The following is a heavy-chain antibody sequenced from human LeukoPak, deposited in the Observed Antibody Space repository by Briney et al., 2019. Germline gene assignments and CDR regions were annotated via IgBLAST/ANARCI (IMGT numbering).Heavy chain of an antibody. CDR3: ARPRECSSSWKTPKYYFDY. D-gene: IGHD6-13*01. CDR1: GFTFSSYA. Sequence: GGSLRLSCAASGFTFSSYAMSWVRQAPGKGLEWVSAISGSGGSTYYADSVKGRFTISRDNSKNTLYLQMNSLRAEDTAVYYCARPRECSSSWKTPKYYFDYWGQGTLVTVSS. V-gene: IGHV3-23*01. CDR2: ISGSGGST. J-gene: IGHJ4*02.